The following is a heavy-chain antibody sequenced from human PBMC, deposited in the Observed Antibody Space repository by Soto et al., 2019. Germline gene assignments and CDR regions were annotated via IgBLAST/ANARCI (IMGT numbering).Heavy chain of an antibody. Sequence: SVKVSCKASGGTFSSYAISWVRQAPGQGLEWMGGIIPVFGTANYAQKFQGRVTITADESTSTAYMELSSLRSEDTAVYYCARWNCSGGSCYSGYYGMDVWGQGTTVTVSS. V-gene: IGHV1-69*13. CDR2: IIPVFGTA. CDR1: GGTFSSYA. CDR3: ARWNCSGGSCYSGYYGMDV. D-gene: IGHD2-15*01. J-gene: IGHJ6*02.